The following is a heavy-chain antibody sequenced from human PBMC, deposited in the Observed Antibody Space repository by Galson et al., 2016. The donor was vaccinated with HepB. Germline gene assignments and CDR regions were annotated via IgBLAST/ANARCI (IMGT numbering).Heavy chain of an antibody. Sequence: SLRLSCAASGFTFSSYAMSWVRQAPGKGLECVSVISGSGGSTYSADSVKGRFTISRDNSKNTLYLQMSSLRADDTAVCYCARDKGTDSAYDYSRYYYYGMDVWGQGTTVTVSS. CDR3: ARDKGTDSAYDYSRYYYYGMDV. D-gene: IGHD5-12*01. CDR1: GFTFSSYA. CDR2: ISGSGGST. J-gene: IGHJ6*02. V-gene: IGHV3-23*01.